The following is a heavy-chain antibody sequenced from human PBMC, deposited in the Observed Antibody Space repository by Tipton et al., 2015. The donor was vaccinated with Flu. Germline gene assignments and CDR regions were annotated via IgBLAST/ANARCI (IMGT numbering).Heavy chain of an antibody. CDR2: FSGSGGTT. Sequence: GPLRLSCAASGFTFNRYGMSWVRQAPGKGLEWVSGFSGSGGTTYFADSVKGRFTISGDILKKTLYLQMNSLRAEDTAVYYCARRDFSNYVSEPKNWFDPWGQGTLVTVSS. D-gene: IGHD4-11*01. CDR3: ARRDFSNYVSEPKNWFDP. CDR1: GFTFNRYG. V-gene: IGHV3-23*01. J-gene: IGHJ5*02.